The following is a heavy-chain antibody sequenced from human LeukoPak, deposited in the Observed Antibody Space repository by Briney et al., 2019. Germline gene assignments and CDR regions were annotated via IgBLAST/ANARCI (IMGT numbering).Heavy chain of an antibody. V-gene: IGHV3-21*01. Sequence: GGSLRLSCAASGFTFSSYSMNWVRQAPGKGLEWVSSISSSSSYIYYADSVKGRFTISRDNAKNSLYLQMNSLRAEDTAVYYCAREWYYYDSSGYYSGYWGQGTLVTVSS. J-gene: IGHJ4*02. CDR1: GFTFSSYS. D-gene: IGHD3-22*01. CDR3: AREWYYYDSSGYYSGY. CDR2: ISSSSSYI.